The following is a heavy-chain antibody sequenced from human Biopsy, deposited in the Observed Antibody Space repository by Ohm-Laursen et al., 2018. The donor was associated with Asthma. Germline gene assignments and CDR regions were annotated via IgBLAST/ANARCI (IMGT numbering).Heavy chain of an antibody. D-gene: IGHD4-17*01. CDR1: GGYTGSSDHH. CDR3: ARVVSYGDIYFGIDV. J-gene: IGHJ6*02. V-gene: IGHV4-30-4*01. CDR2: VFWSGST. Sequence: SQTLSLTCRVSGGYTGSSDHHWAWIRQAPGKGLEWIGFVFWSGSTHYSRSLERRVSISIDTATNEFSMKWWSVTPADTAVYFCARVVSYGDIYFGIDVWGPGNTVVVS.